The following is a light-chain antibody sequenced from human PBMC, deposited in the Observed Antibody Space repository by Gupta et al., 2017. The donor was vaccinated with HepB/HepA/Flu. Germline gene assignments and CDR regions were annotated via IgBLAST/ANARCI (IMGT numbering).Light chain of an antibody. CDR3: SSYTSSSTVI. J-gene: IGLJ2*01. CDR2: VVI. V-gene: IGLV2-14*03. Sequence: HSALTQPAPVSGSPGPSLPIPRTGPHSDVGSYNYVSWYQQHPGKAPNLIFYVVIKRPSGFSDRFAGSKSGNAAFLTIAVLQAEDEADYYCSSYTSSSTVIFGGGTKLTVL. CDR1: HSDVGSYNY.